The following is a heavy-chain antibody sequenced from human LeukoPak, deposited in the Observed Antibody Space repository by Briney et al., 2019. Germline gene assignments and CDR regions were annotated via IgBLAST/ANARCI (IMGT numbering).Heavy chain of an antibody. D-gene: IGHD4-23*01. CDR1: GGTFSGYA. J-gene: IGHJ4*02. Sequence: SVKVSCKASGGTFSGYAISWVRQAPGQGLEWMGRIIPILGIANYAQKFQGRVTITADKSTSTAYMELSSLRSEDTAVYYCARDRVLDYGGNSEQHYFDYWGQGTLVTVSS. CDR3: ARDRVLDYGGNSEQHYFDY. V-gene: IGHV1-69*04. CDR2: IIPILGIA.